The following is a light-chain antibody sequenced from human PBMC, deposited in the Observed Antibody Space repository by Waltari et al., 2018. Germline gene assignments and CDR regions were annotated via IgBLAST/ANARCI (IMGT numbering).Light chain of an antibody. V-gene: IGLV1-47*01. J-gene: IGLJ3*02. CDR1: SSNIGGNF. CDR2: KNN. Sequence: SVLTQPPSASGTPGQTVTIPCSGSSSNIGGNFVYWYQQLPGMAPQLLIYKNNQGPSGVPDRFSGSKSGTSASLAISGLRSDDEAEYYCAAWDDNLTGPLFGGGTKVTVL. CDR3: AAWDDNLTGPL.